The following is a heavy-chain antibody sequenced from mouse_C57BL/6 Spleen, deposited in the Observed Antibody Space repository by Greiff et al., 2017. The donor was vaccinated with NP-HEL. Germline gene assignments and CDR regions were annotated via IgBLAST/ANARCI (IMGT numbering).Heavy chain of an antibody. V-gene: IGHV7-1*01. D-gene: IGHD4-1*01. CDR2: SRNKANDYTT. CDR3: ARDARLTGRFAY. CDR1: GFTFSDFY. Sequence: EVNLVESGGGLVQSGRSLRLSCATSGFTFSDFYMEWVRQAPGKGLEWIAASRNKANDYTTEYSASVKGRFIVSRDTSQSILYLQMNALRAEDTAIYYCARDARLTGRFAYWGQGTLVTVSA. J-gene: IGHJ3*01.